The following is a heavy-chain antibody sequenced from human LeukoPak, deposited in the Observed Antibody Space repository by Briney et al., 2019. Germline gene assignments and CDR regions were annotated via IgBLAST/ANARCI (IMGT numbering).Heavy chain of an antibody. J-gene: IGHJ4*02. CDR1: GGSFSGYY. D-gene: IGHD3-3*02. V-gene: IGHV4-34*01. Sequence: SETLSLTCAVYGGSFSGYYWSWIRQPPGKGLEWIGEINHSGSTNYNPSLKSRVTISVDTSKNQFSLKLSSVTAADTAVYYCARGARVHFWSGYYPSPYYFDYWGQGTLVTVSS. CDR2: INHSGST. CDR3: ARGARVHFWSGYYPSPYYFDY.